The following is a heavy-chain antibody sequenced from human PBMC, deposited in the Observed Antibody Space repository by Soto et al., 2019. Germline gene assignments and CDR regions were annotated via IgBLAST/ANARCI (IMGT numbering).Heavy chain of an antibody. D-gene: IGHD5-12*01. V-gene: IGHV3-7*04. CDR2: IKEDGTEI. CDR1: GLTFSSYW. CDR3: ARDGDGYNRVAFDI. J-gene: IGHJ3*02. Sequence: EVQPVESGGGLVQPGGSLRLSCEASGLTFSSYWMSWVRQAPGKGLEWVAIIKEDGTEIYYVDSVKGRFTISRDNAKNSLYLQMNSLRAEDTAVYYCARDGDGYNRVAFDIWGQGTMVTVSS.